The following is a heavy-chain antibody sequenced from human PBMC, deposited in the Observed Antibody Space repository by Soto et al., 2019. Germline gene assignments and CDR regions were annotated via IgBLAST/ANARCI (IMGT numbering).Heavy chain of an antibody. CDR1: GGSISIRDYY. J-gene: IGHJ5*02. Sequence: PSETLSLTCTVSGGSISIRDYYWGWIRQPPGKGLEWIGSVYYSGTTYYNPSLKSRVTISVDTSKNQFSLRVSSVTAADTAVYYCARESRYNWFDPWGQGTLVTAPQ. V-gene: IGHV4-39*02. CDR3: ARESRYNWFDP. CDR2: VYYSGTT.